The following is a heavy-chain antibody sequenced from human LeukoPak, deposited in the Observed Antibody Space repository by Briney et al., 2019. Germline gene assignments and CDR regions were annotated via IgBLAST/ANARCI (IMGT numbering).Heavy chain of an antibody. D-gene: IGHD6-13*01. CDR3: ASYPKMGVYSSSWEEN. CDR1: GYTFTSYY. Sequence: ASVKVSCKASGYTFTSYYMHWVRQAPGQGLEWMGLINPSGGSTSYAQKFQGRVTMTRDTSTSTVYMELSSLRSEDTAVYYCASYPKMGVYSSSWEENWGQGTLVTVSS. J-gene: IGHJ4*02. CDR2: INPSGGST. V-gene: IGHV1-46*01.